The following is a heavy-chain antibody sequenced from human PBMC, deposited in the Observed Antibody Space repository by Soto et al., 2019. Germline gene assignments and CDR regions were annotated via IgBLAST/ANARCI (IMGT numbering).Heavy chain of an antibody. V-gene: IGHV4-34*01. CDR2: INHSGST. CDR3: ARDYDFWSGYGGTDAFDI. Sequence: QVQLQQWGAGLLKPSETLSLTCAVYGGSFSGYYWSWIRQPPGKGLEWIGEINHSGSTNYNPSLKRRVTISVDTSKNQFSLKLSSVTAADTAVYYCARDYDFWSGYGGTDAFDIWGQGTMVTVSS. D-gene: IGHD3-3*01. CDR1: GGSFSGYY. J-gene: IGHJ3*02.